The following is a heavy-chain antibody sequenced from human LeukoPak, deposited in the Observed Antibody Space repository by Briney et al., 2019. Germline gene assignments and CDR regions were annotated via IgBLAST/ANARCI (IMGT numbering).Heavy chain of an antibody. J-gene: IGHJ4*02. CDR3: ARHPYDSSGYYGESYFDY. Sequence: SETLSLTCTVSGGSISSGGYYWSWIRQHPGKGLEWIGYIYYSGSTYYNPSLKSRVTISVDTSKNQFSLKLSSVTAADTAVYYCARHPYDSSGYYGESYFDYWGQGTLVTVSS. V-gene: IGHV4-31*03. CDR2: IYYSGST. D-gene: IGHD3-22*01. CDR1: GGSISSGGYY.